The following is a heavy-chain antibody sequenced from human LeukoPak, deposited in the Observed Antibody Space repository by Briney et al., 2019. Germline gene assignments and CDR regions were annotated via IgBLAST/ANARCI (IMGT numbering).Heavy chain of an antibody. D-gene: IGHD2-15*01. CDR1: GFTFSSYW. V-gene: IGHV3-7*01. CDR3: ARYCSGGSCYDY. J-gene: IGHJ4*02. CDR2: IKEDGSEK. Sequence: AGGSLRLSCAASGFTFSSYWMSWVRQAPGKGLEWVANIKEDGSEKYYVDSVTGRFTISRDNAKNSLNLQMNSLRAEDTAVYYCARYCSGGSCYDYWGQGTLVTVSS.